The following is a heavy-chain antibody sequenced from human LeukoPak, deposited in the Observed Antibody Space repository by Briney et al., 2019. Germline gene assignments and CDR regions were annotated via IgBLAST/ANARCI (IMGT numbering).Heavy chain of an antibody. Sequence: ASVKVSCKASGYTFTSYGISWVRQAPGHGLEWMGWISAYNGNTNYAQKLQGRVTMTTDTSTSTAYMELRSLRSDDTAVYYCARVLTFYYDSSGYHFDYWGQGTLVTVSS. V-gene: IGHV1-18*01. CDR2: ISAYNGNT. CDR3: ARVLTFYYDSSGYHFDY. D-gene: IGHD3-22*01. J-gene: IGHJ4*02. CDR1: GYTFTSYG.